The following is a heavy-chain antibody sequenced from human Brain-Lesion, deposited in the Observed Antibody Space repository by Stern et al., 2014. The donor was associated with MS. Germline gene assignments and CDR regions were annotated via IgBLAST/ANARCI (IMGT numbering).Heavy chain of an antibody. J-gene: IGHJ3*02. CDR2: IYTADSDT. CDR3: ARTYSSGWYGGHAFDI. Sequence: EEQLVQSGAEVKKPGESRKISCKGYGYRFDNYWIGWVRQKPGKGLEWMCFIYTADSDTRYSPSLQGQVTISADKSISTVYLQWSSLKASDTAMYYCARTYSSGWYGGHAFDIWGQGTMVTVSS. V-gene: IGHV5-51*01. CDR1: GYRFDNYW. D-gene: IGHD6-19*01.